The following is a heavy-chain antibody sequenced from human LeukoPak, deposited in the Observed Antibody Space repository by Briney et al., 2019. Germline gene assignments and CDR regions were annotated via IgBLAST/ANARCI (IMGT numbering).Heavy chain of an antibody. CDR3: ARGLYYYDSHDTFNI. CDR2: ISSSSISI. D-gene: IGHD3-22*01. CDR1: GFTFNTYN. V-gene: IGHV3-48*01. Sequence: PGGSLRLSCAASGFTFNTYNMNWVRQAPGKGLEWVSSISSSSISIFYADSEKGRFTISRDNAKNSLYLQMNSLRGDDTAMYYCARGLYYYDSHDTFNIWGQGTMVTVS. J-gene: IGHJ3*02.